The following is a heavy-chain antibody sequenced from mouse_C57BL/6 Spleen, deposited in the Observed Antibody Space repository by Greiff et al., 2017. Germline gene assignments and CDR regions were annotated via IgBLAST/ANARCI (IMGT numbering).Heavy chain of an antibody. Sequence: QVQLQQPGAELVKPGASVKMSCKASGYTFTSYWITWVKQRPGQGLEWIGDIYPGSGSTNYNEKFKSKATLTVDTSSSTAYMQLSSLTSEDSAVYYCARRGDGSSFYYYAMDYWGQGTSVTVSS. D-gene: IGHD1-1*01. J-gene: IGHJ4*01. CDR2: IYPGSGST. CDR1: GYTFTSYW. V-gene: IGHV1-55*01. CDR3: ARRGDGSSFYYYAMDY.